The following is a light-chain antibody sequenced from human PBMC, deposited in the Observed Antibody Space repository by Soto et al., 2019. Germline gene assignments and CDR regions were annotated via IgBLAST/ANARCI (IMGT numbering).Light chain of an antibody. CDR3: QQSYGTPLT. CDR1: QSISNY. CDR2: AAS. Sequence: DMEMTQSPSSLSASVGDRVTITCRASQSISNYLNWYQHKPGKVPKLLIYAASSLQSGVPTRFRGSGSGTDFTLTINSLQPEDFANYYCQQSYGTPLTFGGGTKIEIK. J-gene: IGKJ4*01. V-gene: IGKV1-39*01.